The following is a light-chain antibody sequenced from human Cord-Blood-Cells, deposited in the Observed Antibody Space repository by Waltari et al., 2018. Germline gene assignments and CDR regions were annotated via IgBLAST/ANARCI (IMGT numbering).Light chain of an antibody. CDR3: ETWDSNTWV. CDR2: LEGSGSY. J-gene: IGLJ3*02. CDR1: SGHRSYV. V-gene: IGLV4-60*03. Sequence: QPVLTQSSSASASLGPSVKLTCTLISGHRSYVIAWHQQQPGKAPRYLMKLEGSGSYNKGSGVPDRFSGSSSGADRYLTISNLQSEDEADYYCETWDSNTWVFGGGTKLTVL.